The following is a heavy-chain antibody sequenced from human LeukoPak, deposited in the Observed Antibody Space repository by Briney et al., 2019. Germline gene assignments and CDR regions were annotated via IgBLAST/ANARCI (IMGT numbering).Heavy chain of an antibody. Sequence: SETLSLTCSVSGGSISSYYWSWIRQPPGKGLEWIGYIYYSGSTNYNPSLKSRVTISVDTSKNQFSLKLSSVTAADTAVYYCARAQLGMVSYWGQGTLVTVSS. V-gene: IGHV4-59*08. CDR2: IYYSGST. J-gene: IGHJ4*02. CDR3: ARAQLGMVSY. D-gene: IGHD7-27*01. CDR1: GGSISSYY.